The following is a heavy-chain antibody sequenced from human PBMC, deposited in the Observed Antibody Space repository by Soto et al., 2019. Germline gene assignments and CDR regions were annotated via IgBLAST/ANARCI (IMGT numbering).Heavy chain of an antibody. CDR2: IYYSGST. CDR3: AREDDGGDRDYYGLDV. Sequence: SETLSLTCTVSGGSISSGGYYWSWILHHPGKGLEWIGYIYYSGSTYYNPSLKSRVTISVDTSKNQFSLKLSSVTAADTAVYYCAREDDGGDRDYYGLDVWGQGTTVTVSS. CDR1: GGSISSGGYY. D-gene: IGHD2-21*02. V-gene: IGHV4-31*03. J-gene: IGHJ6*02.